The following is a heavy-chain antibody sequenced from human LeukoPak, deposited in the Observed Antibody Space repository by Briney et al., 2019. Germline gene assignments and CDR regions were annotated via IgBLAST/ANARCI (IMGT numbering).Heavy chain of an antibody. Sequence: GGSLRLSCAASGVMFPSYWMTWVRQAPGKGLEWVANIKQDRSDKYCVDSVKGRFTISRDNAKNSVYLQMNSLRAEDTAVYYCARRHHFGFLDSWGQGTLVTVSS. D-gene: IGHD3-10*01. CDR2: IKQDRSDK. CDR3: ARRHHFGFLDS. CDR1: GVMFPSYW. J-gene: IGHJ4*02. V-gene: IGHV3-7*04.